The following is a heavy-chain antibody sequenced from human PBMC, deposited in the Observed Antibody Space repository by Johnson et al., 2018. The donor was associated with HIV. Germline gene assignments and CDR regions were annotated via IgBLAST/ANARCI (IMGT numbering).Heavy chain of an antibody. D-gene: IGHD5-18*01. CDR2: ISYDGSNK. J-gene: IGHJ3*02. Sequence: QVQLVESGGGVVQPGRSLRLSCAASGFTFSSYAMHWVRQAPGKGLEWVAVISYDGSNKYYADSVKGRFTISRDNSKNTLYLQMNSLRAEETAVYYCARGRLIQLWLRADAFDIWGQGTMVTVSS. CDR3: ARGRLIQLWLRADAFDI. V-gene: IGHV3-30*04. CDR1: GFTFSSYA.